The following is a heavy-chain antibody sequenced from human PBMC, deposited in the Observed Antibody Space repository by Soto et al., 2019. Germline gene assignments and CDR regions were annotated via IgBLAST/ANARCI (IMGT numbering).Heavy chain of an antibody. CDR3: ARASGSSYWFDP. Sequence: QVQLVQSGAEVKKPGASVKVSCKASGYTFTSYGISWVRQAPGQGLEWMGWISAYNGNTNYAQKLQGRVTMTTDTATSTAHMELRSLRSDDTAVYYCARASGSSYWFDPWGQRTLVTVSS. J-gene: IGHJ5*02. CDR1: GYTFTSYG. D-gene: IGHD1-26*01. CDR2: ISAYNGNT. V-gene: IGHV1-18*01.